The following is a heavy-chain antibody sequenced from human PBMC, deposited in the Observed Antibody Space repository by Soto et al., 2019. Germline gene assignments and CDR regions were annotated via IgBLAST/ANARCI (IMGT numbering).Heavy chain of an antibody. J-gene: IGHJ6*02. D-gene: IGHD4-4*01. CDR3: AADGAVTRVFDYYYGMYV. CDR1: GFTFTSSA. V-gene: IGHV1-58*01. Sequence: ASVKVSCKASGFTFTSSALQWVRQARGRRLEWIGWIVVGSGNTNYAQKFQERVTITRDMSTNTAYMELSSLRSEDTAVYYCAADGAVTRVFDYYYGMYVWGQGTTVTVSS. CDR2: IVVGSGNT.